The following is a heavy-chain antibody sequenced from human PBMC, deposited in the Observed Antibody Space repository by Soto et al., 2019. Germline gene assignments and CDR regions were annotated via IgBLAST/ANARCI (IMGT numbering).Heavy chain of an antibody. J-gene: IGHJ6*02. CDR1: GFTFSSYE. V-gene: IGHV3-48*03. D-gene: IGHD6-13*01. CDR3: ARDRRIAAAGKGMGMDV. Sequence: EVQLVESGGGLVQPGGSLRLSCAASGFTFSSYEMNWVRQAPGKGLEWVSYISSSGSTIYYADSVKGRFTISRDNAKNSLHLQMNSLRAEDTAVYYCARDRRIAAAGKGMGMDVWGQGTTVTVSS. CDR2: ISSSGSTI.